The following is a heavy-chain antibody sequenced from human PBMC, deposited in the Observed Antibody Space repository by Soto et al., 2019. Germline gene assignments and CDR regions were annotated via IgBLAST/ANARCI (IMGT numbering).Heavy chain of an antibody. Sequence: ASVKVSCKASGYTFTSYGISWVRQAPGQGLEWVGWISAYNGNTNYAQKLQGRVTMTTDTSTSTAYMELRSLRSDDTAVYYCARWAVVVPAAPWDFRYYYYYGMDVWGQGTTVTVSS. J-gene: IGHJ6*02. V-gene: IGHV1-18*04. CDR2: ISAYNGNT. CDR1: GYTFTSYG. D-gene: IGHD2-2*01. CDR3: ARWAVVVPAAPWDFRYYYYYGMDV.